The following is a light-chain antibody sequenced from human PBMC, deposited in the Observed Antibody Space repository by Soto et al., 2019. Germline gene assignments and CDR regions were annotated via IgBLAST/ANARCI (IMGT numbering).Light chain of an antibody. V-gene: IGKV1-39*01. CDR1: QALSNY. CDR3: QQSYST. Sequence: DIQLTQSPSVLGASVEDTVTITCRASQALSNYLAWYQQKPGKAPKLLIYAASSLQSGVPSRFSGSGSGTDFTLTISSLQPEHFATYYCQQSYSTFAQGARPEI. CDR2: AAS. J-gene: IGKJ5*01.